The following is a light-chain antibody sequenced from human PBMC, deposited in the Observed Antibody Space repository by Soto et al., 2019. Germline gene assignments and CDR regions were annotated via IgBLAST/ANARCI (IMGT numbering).Light chain of an antibody. CDR3: QKRYYWPRT. J-gene: IGKJ1*01. Sequence: EIVLTQSPGTLSLSPGERATLSCRASQSVSNNYLAWYQQKPGQAPRLLIYVASRRATGIPDRFSGSGSGTDFTFNINSLEPEDFVLSYCQKRYYWPRTFGPGTKVDI. V-gene: IGKV3D-20*02. CDR2: VAS. CDR1: QSVSNNY.